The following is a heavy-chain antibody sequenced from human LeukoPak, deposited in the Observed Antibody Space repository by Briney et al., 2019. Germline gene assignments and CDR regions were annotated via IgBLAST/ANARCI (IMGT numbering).Heavy chain of an antibody. CDR3: ARGRYYDFWSGYNYYNMDV. V-gene: IGHV4-34*01. CDR1: GGSFSGYY. J-gene: IGHJ6*03. D-gene: IGHD3-3*01. CDR2: INHSGST. Sequence: SETLSLTCAVYGGSFSGYYWNWVRQPPGKGLEWIGEINHSGSTNYNASLKSRVTISADTSKNQFSLKLSSVTAADTAVYYCARGRYYDFWSGYNYYNMDVWGKGTTVTVSS.